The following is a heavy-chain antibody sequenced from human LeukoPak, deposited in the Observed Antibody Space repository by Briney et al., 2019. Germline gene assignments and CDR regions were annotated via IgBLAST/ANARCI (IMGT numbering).Heavy chain of an antibody. Sequence: GGSLRFSCAVSGFSVSNNYMNWVRQAPGKGLEWVSLIYSRGGTSYADSVKGRFTISRDSSKNTLFLQMNSLRVEDTAVYYCARDPPGIAASGTYYWGQGTLVTVSS. CDR1: GFSVSNNY. J-gene: IGHJ4*02. CDR2: IYSRGGT. CDR3: ARDPPGIAASGTYY. D-gene: IGHD6-13*01. V-gene: IGHV3-53*01.